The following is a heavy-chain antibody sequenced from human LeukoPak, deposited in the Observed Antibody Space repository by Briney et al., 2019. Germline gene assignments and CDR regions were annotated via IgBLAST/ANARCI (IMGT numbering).Heavy chain of an antibody. CDR2: ISGSGGST. J-gene: IGHJ4*02. Sequence: GGSLRLSCAASGFTFSSYWMSWVRQAPGKGLEWVSGISGSGGSTYYADSVKGRFTISRDNSKNTLYLQMNSLRAEDTAVYYCAKGTVVVPAAMNWGQGTLVTVSS. CDR1: GFTFSSYW. CDR3: AKGTVVVPAAMN. D-gene: IGHD2-2*01. V-gene: IGHV3-23*01.